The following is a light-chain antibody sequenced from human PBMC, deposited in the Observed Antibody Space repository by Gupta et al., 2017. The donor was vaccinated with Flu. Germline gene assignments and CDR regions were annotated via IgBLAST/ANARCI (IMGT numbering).Light chain of an antibody. V-gene: IGKV1-5*03. CDR3: QQYSDYPYT. Sequence: PSTVSASIGDKVTITCRASENIRSWLVWYQQKPGRAPNLLIYKSSSLESGVPSRFSGSGRGTEFTLTVSSLQPDDVATYYCQQYSDYPYTFGQGTNVEIK. J-gene: IGKJ2*01. CDR2: KSS. CDR1: ENIRSW.